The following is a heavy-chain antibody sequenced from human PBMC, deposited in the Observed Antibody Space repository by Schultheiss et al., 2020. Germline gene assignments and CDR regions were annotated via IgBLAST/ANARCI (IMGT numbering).Heavy chain of an antibody. V-gene: IGHV3-33*08. D-gene: IGHD3-3*01. Sequence: GESLKISCAASGFTFSNYAMSWVRQAPGKGLEWVAVIWYDGSKKYYADSVKGRFTISRDNSKNTLYLQMNSLRAEDTAVYYCARGGLRFLEWEAFDYWGQGTLVTVSS. CDR2: IWYDGSKK. CDR1: GFTFSNYA. CDR3: ARGGLRFLEWEAFDY. J-gene: IGHJ4*02.